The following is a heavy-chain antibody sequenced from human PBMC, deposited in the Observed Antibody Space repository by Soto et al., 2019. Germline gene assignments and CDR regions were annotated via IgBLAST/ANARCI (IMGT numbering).Heavy chain of an antibody. D-gene: IGHD1-26*01. CDR1: EFTFRIFA. Sequence: QVHLVESGGGVVQPGSSLRLSCAASEFTFRIFAMHWLRQSPGKGLEWVAVISYDGSRKADSVKGRFTVSRDNSWNTLYLQMNSLRAEDTAIYHCARGDREDIEEVVGVRPGEYSMDVWGQGTTVTVSS. V-gene: IGHV3-30-3*01. CDR2: ISYDGSRK. J-gene: IGHJ6*02. CDR3: ARGDREDIEEVVGVRPGEYSMDV.